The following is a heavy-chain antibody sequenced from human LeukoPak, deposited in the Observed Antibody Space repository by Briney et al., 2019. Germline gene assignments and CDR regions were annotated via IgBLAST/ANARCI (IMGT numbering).Heavy chain of an antibody. CDR1: GFTFSNYG. J-gene: IGHJ4*02. CDR2: ISASGGTT. D-gene: IGHD6-19*01. CDR3: AKDLSSSGFRIDY. Sequence: GESLKISCAASGFTFSNYGMSWVRQAPGKGLEWVSLISASGGTTYYADSVKGRFTISRDNSENTLYLQMNSLRAEDTALYYCAKDLSSSGFRIDYWGQGTLVTVSS. V-gene: IGHV3-23*01.